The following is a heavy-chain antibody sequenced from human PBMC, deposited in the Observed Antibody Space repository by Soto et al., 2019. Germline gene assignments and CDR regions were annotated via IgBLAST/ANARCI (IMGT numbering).Heavy chain of an antibody. D-gene: IGHD3-22*01. V-gene: IGHV3-7*04. J-gene: IGHJ3*02. CDR1: GFTFSSYW. Sequence: GGSLRLSCAASGFTFSSYWMSWVRQTPGKGLEWVANIKQDGSEKWCVDSVKGRFTISRDNAKKSLYLQMNSLRVEDTAVYYCARGDYHDSSGPFSDAFDIWGQGTMVTVSS. CDR2: IKQDGSEK. CDR3: ARGDYHDSSGPFSDAFDI.